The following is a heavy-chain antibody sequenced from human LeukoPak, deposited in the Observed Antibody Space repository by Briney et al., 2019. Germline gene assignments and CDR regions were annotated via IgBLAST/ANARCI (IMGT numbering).Heavy chain of an antibody. CDR2: INHSGST. V-gene: IGHV4-34*01. CDR1: GGSFSGYY. Sequence: SETLSLTCALYGGSFSGYYWSWIRQPPGKGLEWIGEINHSGSTNYNPSLRSRVTMSLDKSKSQFSLNLASVTAADTAIYYRAGGVGITTSHWGQGALVTVSS. D-gene: IGHD3-22*01. J-gene: IGHJ4*02. CDR3: AGGVGITTSH.